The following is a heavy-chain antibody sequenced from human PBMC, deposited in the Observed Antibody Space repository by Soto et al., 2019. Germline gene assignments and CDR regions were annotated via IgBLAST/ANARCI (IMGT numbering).Heavy chain of an antibody. CDR2: IWYDGSNK. V-gene: IGHV3-33*01. J-gene: IGHJ6*03. CDR3: ARDPGYYYYYYMDV. Sequence: ESGGGVVQPGRSLRLSCAASGFTFSSYGMHWVRQAPGKGLEWVAVIWYDGSNKYYADSVKGRFTISRDNSKNTLYLQMNSLRAEDTAVYYCARDPGYYYYYYMDVWGKGTTVTVSS. CDR1: GFTFSSYG.